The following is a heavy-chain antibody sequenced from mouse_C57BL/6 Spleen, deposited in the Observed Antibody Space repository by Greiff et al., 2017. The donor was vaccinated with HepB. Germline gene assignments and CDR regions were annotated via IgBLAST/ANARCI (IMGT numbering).Heavy chain of an antibody. Sequence: QVQLQQSGAELVRPGTSVKLSCKASGYTFTSYWMHWVKQRPGQGLEWIGVIDPSDSYTNYNQKFKGKATLTVDTSSSTAYMQLSSLTSEDSAVYYCARSHYYGSSPYAMDYWGQGTSVTVSS. D-gene: IGHD1-1*01. J-gene: IGHJ4*01. CDR3: ARSHYYGSSPYAMDY. V-gene: IGHV1-59*01. CDR1: GYTFTSYW. CDR2: IDPSDSYT.